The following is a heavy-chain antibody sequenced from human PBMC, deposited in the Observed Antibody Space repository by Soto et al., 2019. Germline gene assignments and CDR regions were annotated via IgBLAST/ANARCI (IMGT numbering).Heavy chain of an antibody. CDR1: GYSFTDFA. CDR3: ARGPLSGVATIWDYANWFDP. J-gene: IGHJ5*02. Sequence: QAQLVQSGAEVKKPGASVKVSCKASGYSFTDFAMHWVRLASGQRLEWMGWINADKGDTKYSTKFQGRVTITRDTSATTGYMELRSLRSEDTAVYYCARGPLSGVATIWDYANWFDPWGQGSLVTVST. CDR2: INADKGDT. D-gene: IGHD5-12*01. V-gene: IGHV1-3*01.